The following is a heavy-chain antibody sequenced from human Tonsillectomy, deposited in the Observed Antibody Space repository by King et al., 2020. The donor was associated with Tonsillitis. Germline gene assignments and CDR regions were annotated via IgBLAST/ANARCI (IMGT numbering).Heavy chain of an antibody. CDR2: ISGSGGST. V-gene: IGHV3-23*04. Sequence: VQLVESGGGLVQPGGSLRLSCAASGFTFSSYAMSWVRQAPGKGLEWVSAISGSGGSTYYADSVKGRFTIPRDNPKNTLYLQRNSLRAGDTAVYYCAKDQRITMLVVVITTFDYWGQGTLVTVSS. CDR3: AKDQRITMLVVVITTFDY. D-gene: IGHD3-22*01. CDR1: GFTFSSYA. J-gene: IGHJ4*02.